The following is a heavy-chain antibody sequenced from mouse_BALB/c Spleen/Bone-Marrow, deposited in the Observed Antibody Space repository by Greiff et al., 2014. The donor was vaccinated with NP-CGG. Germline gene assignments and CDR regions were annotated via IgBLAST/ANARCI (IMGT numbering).Heavy chain of an antibody. CDR2: IDPETGST. CDR3: RAYYRYDGYAMDY. V-gene: IGHV1-15*01. Sequence: QVQLQQSGAELVRPGASVTLSCKASGYTFTDYEMHWVKQTPVHGLEWIGAIDPETGSTAYNQKFKGKATLTADKSSSTAYMELRSLTSEDSAVYYCRAYYRYDGYAMDYWGQGTSVTVSS. CDR1: GYTFTDYE. D-gene: IGHD2-14*01. J-gene: IGHJ4*01.